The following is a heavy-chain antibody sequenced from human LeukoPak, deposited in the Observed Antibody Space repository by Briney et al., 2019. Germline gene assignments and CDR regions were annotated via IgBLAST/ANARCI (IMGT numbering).Heavy chain of an antibody. D-gene: IGHD6-13*01. CDR3: AKEGYSSSWSYNWFDP. CDR1: GLTFSSYA. Sequence: GGSLRLSCAASGLTFSSYAMSWVRQAPGKGLEWVSAISGSGGSTYYADSVKGRFTISRDNSKNTLYLQMNSLRAEDTAVYYCAKEGYSSSWSYNWFDPWGQGTLVTVSS. J-gene: IGHJ5*02. CDR2: ISGSGGST. V-gene: IGHV3-23*01.